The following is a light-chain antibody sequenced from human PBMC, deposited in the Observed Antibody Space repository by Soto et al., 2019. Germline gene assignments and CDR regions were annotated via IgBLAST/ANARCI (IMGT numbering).Light chain of an antibody. Sequence: QPVLTQSPSASASLGASVKLTCTLSSGHSSYAIAWHQQQSEKGPRFLMKLNSDGSHNKGDGIPDRFSGSSSGAERYLTISSLQSEDEADYYCQTWGTGIHVVFGGGTKLTVL. CDR2: LNSDGSH. J-gene: IGLJ2*01. V-gene: IGLV4-69*01. CDR3: QTWGTGIHVV. CDR1: SGHSSYA.